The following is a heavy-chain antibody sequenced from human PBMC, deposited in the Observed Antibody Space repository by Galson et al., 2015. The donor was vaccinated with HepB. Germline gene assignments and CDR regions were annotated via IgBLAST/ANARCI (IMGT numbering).Heavy chain of an antibody. D-gene: IGHD4-17*01. CDR1: GFTFDDYA. CDR3: TKDWSDSGDVAFDI. J-gene: IGHJ3*02. V-gene: IGHV3-9*01. Sequence: SLRLSCAASGFTFDDYAMHWVRQAPGKGLEWVSGITRNSGSKGYADSVKGRFTISRDNAKNSLYLQMNSLRVEDTALYYCTKDWSDSGDVAFDIWGQGTMVTVSS. CDR2: ITRNSGSK.